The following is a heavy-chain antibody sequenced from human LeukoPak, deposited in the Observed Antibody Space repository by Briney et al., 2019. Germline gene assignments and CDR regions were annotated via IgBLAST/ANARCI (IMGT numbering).Heavy chain of an antibody. CDR3: AKKGYYDGSGYYMYYFDH. Sequence: QPGGSLRLSCAASGFSFSSYAMSWVRQAPGKGLEWVSSISGSGDSTYYADSVKGRFTISRDNSKNTLYLQVNTLRAEDTAVYYCAKKGYYDGSGYYMYYFDHWGQGTLVTVSS. J-gene: IGHJ4*02. CDR2: ISGSGDST. CDR1: GFSFSSYA. V-gene: IGHV3-23*01. D-gene: IGHD3-22*01.